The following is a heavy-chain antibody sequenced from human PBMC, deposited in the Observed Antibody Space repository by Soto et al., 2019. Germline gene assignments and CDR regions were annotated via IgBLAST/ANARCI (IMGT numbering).Heavy chain of an antibody. J-gene: IGHJ3*02. CDR3: ARGNDWKSSTFDI. D-gene: IGHD2-21*01. CDR1: GGSLTDHY. Sequence: QVQLQESGPGLVKPSETLSLTCTVAGGSLTDHYWNWFRQSPGRGLQWIGYVYYSGATSYNPSLTSRVTMTVDTSKNQFSPKLRSVTAADTAVYFCARGNDWKSSTFDIWGQGTMVSVSS. V-gene: IGHV4-59*11. CDR2: VYYSGAT.